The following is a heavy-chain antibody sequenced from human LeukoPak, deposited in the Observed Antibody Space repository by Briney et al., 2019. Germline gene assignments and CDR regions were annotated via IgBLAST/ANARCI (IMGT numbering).Heavy chain of an antibody. CDR1: GGSISSYY. V-gene: IGHV4-59*01. J-gene: IGHJ4*02. CDR3: ARDVFSGGYDY. D-gene: IGHD5-18*01. Sequence: PSETLSLTCTVSGGSISSYYWSWIRQLPGKGLEWIGYIYYSGSTNYNPSLKSRVTISVDTSKNQFSLKLSSVTAADTAVYYCARDVFSGGYDYWGQGTLVTVSS. CDR2: IYYSGST.